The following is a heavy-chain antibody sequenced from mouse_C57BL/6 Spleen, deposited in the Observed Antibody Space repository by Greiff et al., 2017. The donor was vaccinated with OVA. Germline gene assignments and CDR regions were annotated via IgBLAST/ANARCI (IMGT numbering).Heavy chain of an antibody. D-gene: IGHD2-4*01. Sequence: DVQLVESGGGLVKPGGSLKLSCAASGFTFSSYAMSWVRQTPEKRLEWVATISDGGSYTYYPDNVKGRFTISRDNAKNNLYLQMSHLKSEDTAMYYCARDYDYDPSFAYWGQGTLVTVSA. CDR2: ISDGGSYT. J-gene: IGHJ3*01. CDR1: GFTFSSYA. V-gene: IGHV5-4*01. CDR3: ARDYDYDPSFAY.